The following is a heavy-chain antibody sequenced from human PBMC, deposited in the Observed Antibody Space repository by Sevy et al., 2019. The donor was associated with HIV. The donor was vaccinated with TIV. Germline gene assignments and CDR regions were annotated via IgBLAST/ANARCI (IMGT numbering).Heavy chain of an antibody. J-gene: IGHJ5*02. D-gene: IGHD2-15*01. CDR3: ARDPYCSGGSCYSSWFDP. CDR2: INPNSGGT. Sequence: APVKVSCKASGYTFTGYYMHWVRQAPGQGLEWMGRINPNSGGTNYAQKFQGRVTMTRDTSISTAYMELSRLRSDDTAVYYCARDPYCSGGSCYSSWFDPWGQGTLVTVSS. V-gene: IGHV1-2*06. CDR1: GYTFTGYY.